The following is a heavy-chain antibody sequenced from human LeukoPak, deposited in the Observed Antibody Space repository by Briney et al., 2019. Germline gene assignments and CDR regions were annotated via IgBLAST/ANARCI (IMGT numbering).Heavy chain of an antibody. Sequence: ASVKVACKVSGYTLTELSMHWVRQAPGKGLEWMGGVDPEDGEIIYAQKFQGRVTMTEDTSTDTAYMELSSLRSEDTAVYYCAIDVGELLTYWGQGTLVTVSS. CDR3: AIDVGELLTY. CDR2: VDPEDGEI. J-gene: IGHJ4*02. CDR1: GYTLTELS. D-gene: IGHD1-26*01. V-gene: IGHV1-24*01.